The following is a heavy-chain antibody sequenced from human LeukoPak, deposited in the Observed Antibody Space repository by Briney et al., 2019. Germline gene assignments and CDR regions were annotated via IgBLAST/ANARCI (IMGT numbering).Heavy chain of an antibody. CDR2: ISGSGGST. D-gene: IGHD3-22*01. CDR3: AKVHSSGYYYPLSWFDP. V-gene: IGHV3-23*01. CDR1: GFTFSSYA. J-gene: IGHJ5*02. Sequence: GASLRLSCAASGFTFSSYAISWVRQAPGKGLEWVSAISGSGGSTCYADSVKGRFTISRDNSKNTLYLQMNSLRAEDTAVYYCAKVHSSGYYYPLSWFDPWGQGTLVTVSS.